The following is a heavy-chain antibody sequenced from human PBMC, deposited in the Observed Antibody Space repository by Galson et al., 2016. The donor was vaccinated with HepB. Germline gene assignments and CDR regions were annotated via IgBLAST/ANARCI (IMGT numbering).Heavy chain of an antibody. CDR2: IWYDGSET. J-gene: IGHJ5*02. CDR3: GRDVGP. Sequence: SLRLSCAASGFTFSSYGMHWVRRAPGKGLEWVAVIWYDGSETKYADSVKGRFTISRDNSKNTLFLQMNSLRVEDTAVYYCGRDVGPWGPGTLVTVSS. CDR1: GFTFSSYG. V-gene: IGHV3-33*08.